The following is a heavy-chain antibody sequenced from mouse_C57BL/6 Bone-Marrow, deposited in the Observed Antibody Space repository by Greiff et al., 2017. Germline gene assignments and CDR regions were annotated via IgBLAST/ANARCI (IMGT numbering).Heavy chain of an antibody. Sequence: VQLQQPGPELVKPGASVKISCKASGYSFTSYYIHWVKQRPGQGLEWIGWIYPGSGNTKYNEKFKGKATLTADTSSSTAYMQLSSLTSEDSAVYYCARSGGNYVSYWYFDVWGTGTTVTVSS. V-gene: IGHV1-66*01. CDR3: ARSGGNYVSYWYFDV. CDR2: IYPGSGNT. D-gene: IGHD2-1*01. CDR1: GYSFTSYY. J-gene: IGHJ1*03.